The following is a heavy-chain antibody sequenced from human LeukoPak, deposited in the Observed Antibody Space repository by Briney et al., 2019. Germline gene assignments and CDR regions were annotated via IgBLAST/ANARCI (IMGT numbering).Heavy chain of an antibody. D-gene: IGHD2-2*01. CDR1: GFTFSSYS. CDR2: ISSSSYI. J-gene: IGHJ6*04. Sequence: GGSLRLSCAASGFTFSSYSMNWVRQAPGKGLEWVSSISSSSYIYYADSVKGRFTISRDNAKNSLYLQMNSLGAEDTAVYYCASTGPYCSSTSCHPLDVWGKGTTVTVSS. CDR3: ASTGPYCSSTSCHPLDV. V-gene: IGHV3-21*01.